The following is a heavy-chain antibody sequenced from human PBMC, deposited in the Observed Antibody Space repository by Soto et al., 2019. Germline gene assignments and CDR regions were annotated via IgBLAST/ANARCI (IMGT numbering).Heavy chain of an antibody. Sequence: QVQLVQSGAEVKKPGASVTVSCKASGYTFTSYDINWVRQATGQGLEWLGWVNANSGNTGYAKEFQSRVANIRNTSISTAYMELSSLTSDDTAVYYCARKRAVAGFDYWGQGTLVTVSS. V-gene: IGHV1-8*01. CDR3: ARKRAVAGFDY. J-gene: IGHJ4*02. CDR2: VNANSGNT. CDR1: GYTFTSYD. D-gene: IGHD6-19*01.